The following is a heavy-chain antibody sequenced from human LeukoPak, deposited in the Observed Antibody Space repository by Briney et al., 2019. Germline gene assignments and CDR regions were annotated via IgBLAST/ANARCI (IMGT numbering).Heavy chain of an antibody. D-gene: IGHD3-10*01. Sequence: SETLSLTCAVYGGSFSGYYWSWIRQPPGKGLEWIGEINHSGSTNYNPSLKSRVTISVDTSKNQFSLKLSSVTAADTAVYYCARAHSPMVRGVITDYYYYGMDVWGQGTTVTVSS. J-gene: IGHJ6*02. CDR1: GGSFSGYY. CDR3: ARAHSPMVRGVITDYYYYGMDV. CDR2: INHSGST. V-gene: IGHV4-34*01.